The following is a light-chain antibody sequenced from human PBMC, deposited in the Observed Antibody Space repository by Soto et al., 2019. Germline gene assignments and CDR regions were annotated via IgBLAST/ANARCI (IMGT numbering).Light chain of an antibody. CDR3: QQRSNWALT. Sequence: EIVLTQSPATLSLSPGERATLSCRASQSVSSYLAWYQQKPGQAPRLLIYDAANRATGIPARFSGSGSGADITRTISSREPEDFAVYDCQQRSNWALTVGGGTKVEIK. CDR1: QSVSSY. J-gene: IGKJ4*02. V-gene: IGKV3-11*01. CDR2: DAA.